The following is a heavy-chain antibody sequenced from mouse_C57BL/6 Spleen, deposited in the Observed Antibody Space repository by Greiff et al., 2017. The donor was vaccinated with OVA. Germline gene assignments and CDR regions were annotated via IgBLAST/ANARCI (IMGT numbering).Heavy chain of an antibody. CDR1: GFTFSSYA. D-gene: IGHD2-12*01. J-gene: IGHJ1*03. Sequence: EVKLVESGEGLVKPGGSLKLSCAASGFTFSSYAMSWVRQTPEKRLEWVAYISSGGDYTYYADTVKGRFTISRDNARNTLYLQMSSLKSEDTAMYYCTRDDPYWYFDVWGTGTTVTVSS. CDR2: ISSGGDYT. CDR3: TRDDPYWYFDV. V-gene: IGHV5-9-1*02.